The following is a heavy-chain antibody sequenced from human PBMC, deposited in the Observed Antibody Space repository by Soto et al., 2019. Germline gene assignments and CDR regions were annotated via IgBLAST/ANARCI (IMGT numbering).Heavy chain of an antibody. D-gene: IGHD3-10*01. J-gene: IGHJ4*02. CDR2: ISSSSSYI. V-gene: IGHV3-21*01. Sequence: GGSLRLSCAASGFTFSSYSMNWVRQAPGKGLEWVSSISSSSSYIYYADSVKGRFTISRDNAKNLLYLQMNSLRAEDTAVYYCARAELKVFDYWGQGTLVTVSS. CDR3: ARAELKVFDY. CDR1: GFTFSSYS.